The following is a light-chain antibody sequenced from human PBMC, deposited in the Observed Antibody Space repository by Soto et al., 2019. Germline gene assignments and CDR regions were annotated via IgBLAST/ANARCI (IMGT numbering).Light chain of an antibody. Sequence: EIVMTQSPATLSVSPGERATLSCRASQSIGGSLAWYQQKPGQAPSLLIYGASNRATGVPARFSGSGSGTDFTLTISSLRSEDFAVYYCQQYSNWWAFGQGTKVEIK. CDR1: QSIGGS. V-gene: IGKV3-15*01. CDR3: QQYSNWWA. CDR2: GAS. J-gene: IGKJ1*01.